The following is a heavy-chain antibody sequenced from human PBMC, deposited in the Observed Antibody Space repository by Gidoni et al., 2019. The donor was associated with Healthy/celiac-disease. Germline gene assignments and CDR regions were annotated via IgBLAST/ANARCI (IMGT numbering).Heavy chain of an antibody. CDR2: ISYDVSNK. CDR3: AKPGYSYPTYYFDY. Sequence: QVQLLGSGGVVVSPGRSLRLSCAASRFTLSSSGMHWVRQAPGKGLEWVAVISYDVSNKYYADSVKGRFTISRDNSKNTLYLQMNSLRAEDTAVYYCAKPGYSYPTYYFDYWGQGTLVTVSS. D-gene: IGHD5-18*01. V-gene: IGHV3-30*18. J-gene: IGHJ4*02. CDR1: RFTLSSSG.